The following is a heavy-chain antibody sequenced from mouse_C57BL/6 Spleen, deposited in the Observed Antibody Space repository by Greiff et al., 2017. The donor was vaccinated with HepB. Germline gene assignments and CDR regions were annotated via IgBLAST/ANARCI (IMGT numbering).Heavy chain of an antibody. D-gene: IGHD1-1*01. CDR3: ARGGYGSPWYFDV. CDR2: IDPSDSET. Sequence: QVQLKQPGAELVRPGSSVKLSCKASGYTFTSYWMHWVKQRPIQGLEWIGNIDPSDSETHYNQKFKDKATLTVDKSSSTAYMQLSSLTSEDSAVYYCARGGYGSPWYFDVWGTGTTVTVSS. J-gene: IGHJ1*03. V-gene: IGHV1-52*01. CDR1: GYTFTSYW.